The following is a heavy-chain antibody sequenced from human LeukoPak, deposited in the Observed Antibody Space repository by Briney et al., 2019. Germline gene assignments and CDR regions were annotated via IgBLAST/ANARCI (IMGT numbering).Heavy chain of an antibody. V-gene: IGHV4-4*07. CDR1: GGSISSYY. CDR3: ARGQQWLVTPPYYYYMDV. Sequence: PSETLSLTCTVSGGSISSYYWSWIRQPAGKGLEWIGRIYSSGSTNYNSSLKSRVIMSVDTSKNQFSLKLTSMTAADTAVYYCARGQQWLVTPPYYYYMDVWGKGTTVTISS. CDR2: IYSSGST. J-gene: IGHJ6*03. D-gene: IGHD6-19*01.